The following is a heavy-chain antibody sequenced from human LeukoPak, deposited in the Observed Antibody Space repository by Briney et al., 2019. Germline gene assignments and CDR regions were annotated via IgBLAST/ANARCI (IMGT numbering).Heavy chain of an antibody. CDR2: IWYDGSNK. D-gene: IGHD3-16*01. CDR1: GFTFRNYG. J-gene: IGHJ4*02. Sequence: PGGSLRLSRATSGFTFRNYGFHWVRQAPGKGLEWVAVIWYDGSNKYYADSVKGRFTISRDDSKNTLYLQTNGLRAEDTAVYYCARDLGSTNYYFNYWGQGTLVTVSS. CDR3: ARDLGSTNYYFNY. V-gene: IGHV3-33*01.